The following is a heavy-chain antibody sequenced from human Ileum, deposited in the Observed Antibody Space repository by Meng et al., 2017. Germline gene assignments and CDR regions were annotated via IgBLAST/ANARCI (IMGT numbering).Heavy chain of an antibody. J-gene: IGHJ3*02. CDR2: ISWNSGSI. V-gene: IGHV3-9*01. CDR3: ANSIMGHAFDI. D-gene: IGHD2/OR15-2a*01. CDR1: GFTFDDYA. Sequence: GGSLRLSCAASGFTFDDYAMHWVRQAPGKGLEWVSVISWNSGSIGYADSVKGRFTISRDNAKNSLYLQMNGLRAEDTALYYCANSIMGHAFDIWGQGTMVTVSS.